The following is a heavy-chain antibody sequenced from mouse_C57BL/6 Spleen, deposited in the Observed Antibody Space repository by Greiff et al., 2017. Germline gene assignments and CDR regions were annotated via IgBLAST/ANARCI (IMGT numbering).Heavy chain of an antibody. CDR3: ARAWDGGVFDY. D-gene: IGHD4-1*01. J-gene: IGHJ2*02. CDR2: IYPGSGST. V-gene: IGHV1-55*01. CDR1: GYTFTSYW. Sequence: VQLQQPGAELVKPGASVKMSCKASGYTFTSYWITWVKQRPGQGLEWIGEIYPGSGSTNYNEKFKSKATLTVDKSSSTAYMQLSSLTSEDSAVYYCARAWDGGVFDYWGQGTSLTVSS.